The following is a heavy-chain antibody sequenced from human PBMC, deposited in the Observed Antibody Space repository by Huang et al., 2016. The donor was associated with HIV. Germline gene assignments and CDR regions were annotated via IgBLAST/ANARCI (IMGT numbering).Heavy chain of an antibody. CDR3: TGALASDTGMDV. J-gene: IGHJ6*02. V-gene: IGHV3-72*01. CDR1: GFTFSDPY. CDR2: SRNKVRSYTT. D-gene: IGHD6-19*01. Sequence: EVQLVESGGGLVQPGGSLRLSCAASGFTFSDPYMDWVRQAPGKGLEWVCRSRNKVRSYTTEYAASGKGRFTISRDDSETALYRQMNSLRTEDSAVYYCTGALASDTGMDVWGQGTTVTVSS.